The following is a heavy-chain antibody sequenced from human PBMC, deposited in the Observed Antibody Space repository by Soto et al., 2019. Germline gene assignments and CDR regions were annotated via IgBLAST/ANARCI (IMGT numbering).Heavy chain of an antibody. CDR2: ISAGGST. J-gene: IGHJ4*02. CDR1: GFTFSDYA. Sequence: GGSLRLSCTAAGFTFSDYAMSWVRQPPGKGLEWVSVISAGGSTYYADSVKGRFTVSRANSKNTLYLQMNSLRAEDTAVYYCANVPIWCSSTSCYTEGFDYWGQGTLVTVSS. D-gene: IGHD2-2*02. CDR3: ANVPIWCSSTSCYTEGFDY. V-gene: IGHV3-23*01.